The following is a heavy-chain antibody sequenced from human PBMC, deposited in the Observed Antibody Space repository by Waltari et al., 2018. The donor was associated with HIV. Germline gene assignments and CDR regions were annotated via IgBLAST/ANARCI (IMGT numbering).Heavy chain of an antibody. V-gene: IGHV4-38-2*01. CDR3: ARVRITLIVAGPFDM. J-gene: IGHJ3*02. CDR2: IHHSGRT. D-gene: IGHD3-22*01. CDR1: GSSISGAYY. Sequence: HVQLQESGPGLVKPSETLSLTCVVSGSSISGAYYWGWIRQSPGKGLEWIGSIHHSGRTYHNPSLKSRVTMSVDASKSQFSLKLTSATAADTAIYYCARVRITLIVAGPFDMWGQGTLVTVSS.